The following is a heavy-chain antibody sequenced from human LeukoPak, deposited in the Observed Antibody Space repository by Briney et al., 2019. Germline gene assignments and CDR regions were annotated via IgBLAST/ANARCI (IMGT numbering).Heavy chain of an antibody. J-gene: IGHJ4*02. CDR2: ISSSSSYI. CDR3: ARDSDSSGYCDY. V-gene: IGHV3-21*01. CDR1: RFTFSSYS. D-gene: IGHD3-22*01. Sequence: GGSLRLSCAASRFTFSSYSMTWVRQAPGKGLEWVSSISSSSSYIYYADSVKGRFTISRDNAKNSLYPQMNSLRAEDTAVYYCARDSDSSGYCDYWGQGTLVTVSS.